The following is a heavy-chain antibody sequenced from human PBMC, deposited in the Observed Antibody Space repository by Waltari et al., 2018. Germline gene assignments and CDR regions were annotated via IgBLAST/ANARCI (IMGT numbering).Heavy chain of an antibody. CDR2: IYYSGST. Sequence: QVQLQESGPGLVKPSETLSLTCTVSGGSISSYYWSWIRQPQGKGLEWIGYIYYSGSTNYNPSLKSRVTISVDTSKNQFSLKLSSVTAADTAVYYCARDFSTGNWNSGGGYYGMDVWGQGTTVTVSS. V-gene: IGHV4-59*01. D-gene: IGHD1-7*01. CDR1: GGSISSYY. J-gene: IGHJ6*02. CDR3: ARDFSTGNWNSGGGYYGMDV.